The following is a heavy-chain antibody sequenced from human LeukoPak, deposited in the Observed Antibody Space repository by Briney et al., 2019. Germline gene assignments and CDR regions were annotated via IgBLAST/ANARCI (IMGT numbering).Heavy chain of an antibody. CDR3: ARDHGFYGGNPSGAFDI. D-gene: IGHD4-23*01. V-gene: IGHV4-4*07. Sequence: SETLSLTCTVSGGSISSYYWSWIRQPAGKGLEWIGRIYTSGSTNYNPSLKSRVTMSVDTSKNQFSLKLSSVTAADTAVYYCARDHGFYGGNPSGAFDIWGQGTMVTVSS. J-gene: IGHJ3*02. CDR1: GGSISSYY. CDR2: IYTSGST.